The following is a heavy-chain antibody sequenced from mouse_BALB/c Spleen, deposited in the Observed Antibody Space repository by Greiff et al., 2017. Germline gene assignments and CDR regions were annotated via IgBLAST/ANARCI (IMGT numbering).Heavy chain of an antibody. D-gene: IGHD1-2*01. CDR3: ATATSGY. J-gene: IGHJ2*01. V-gene: IGHV5-6*01. CDR1: GFTFSSYG. Sequence: EVKLVESGGDLVKPGGSLKLSCAASGFTFSSYGMSWVRQTPDKRLEWVATISSGGSYTYYPDSVKGRFTISRDNAKNTLYLQMSSLKSEDTAMYYCATATSGYWGQGTTLTVSS. CDR2: ISSGGSYT.